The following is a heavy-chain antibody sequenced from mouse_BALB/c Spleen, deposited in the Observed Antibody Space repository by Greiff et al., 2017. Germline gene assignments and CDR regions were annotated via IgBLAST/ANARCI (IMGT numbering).Heavy chain of an antibody. CDR2: IRNKANGYTT. CDR1: GFTFTDYY. D-gene: IGHD2-14*01. Sequence: EVKLMESGGGLVQPGGSLRLSCATSGFTFTDYYMSWVRQPPGKALEWLGFIRNKANGYTTEYSASVKGRFTISRDNSKSILYLQMNTLRAEDSATYDCARGSYYRYFDYWGQGTTLTVSS. J-gene: IGHJ2*01. CDR3: ARGSYYRYFDY. V-gene: IGHV7-3*02.